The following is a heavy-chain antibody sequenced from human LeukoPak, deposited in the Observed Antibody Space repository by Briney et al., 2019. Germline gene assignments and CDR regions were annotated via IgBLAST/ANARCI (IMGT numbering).Heavy chain of an antibody. Sequence: GGSLRLFCTASGFPVSSNYVSGVRQAPGEGVEGGSVIYSGGSTYYADSVKGSFTISRDNSKTTLYLQMNSVRDEDTAVYYCASTYSSGWLTLDYWGQGTLVTVSS. CDR3: ASTYSSGWLTLDY. CDR1: GFPVSSNY. V-gene: IGHV3-53*01. J-gene: IGHJ4*02. CDR2: IYSGGST. D-gene: IGHD6-19*01.